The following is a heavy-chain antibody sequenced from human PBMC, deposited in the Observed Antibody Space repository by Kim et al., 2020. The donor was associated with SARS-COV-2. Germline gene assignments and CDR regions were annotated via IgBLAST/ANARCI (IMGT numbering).Heavy chain of an antibody. Sequence: GGSLRLSCAASGFTFSSYGMHWVRQAPGKGLEWVAVISYDGSNKYYADSVKGRFTISRDNSKNTLYLQMNSLRAEDTAVYYCAKDLSSSSQPNDNYYYYGRGVWGQGTTVTVSS. V-gene: IGHV3-30*18. CDR2: ISYDGSNK. CDR3: AKDLSSSSQPNDNYYYYGRGV. J-gene: IGHJ6*02. D-gene: IGHD6-6*01. CDR1: GFTFSSYG.